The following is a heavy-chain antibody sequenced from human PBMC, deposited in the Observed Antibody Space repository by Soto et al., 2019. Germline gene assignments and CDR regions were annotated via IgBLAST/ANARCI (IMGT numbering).Heavy chain of an antibody. V-gene: IGHV3-21*01. Sequence: GGFLRLSCAASGFTFSSYSMNWVRQAPGKGLEWVSSISSSSSYIYYADSVKGRFTISRDNAKNSLYLQMNSLRAEDTAVYYCAREGITKLDPWGQGTLVTVSS. J-gene: IGHJ5*02. D-gene: IGHD3-3*01. CDR1: GFTFSSYS. CDR2: ISSSSSYI. CDR3: AREGITKLDP.